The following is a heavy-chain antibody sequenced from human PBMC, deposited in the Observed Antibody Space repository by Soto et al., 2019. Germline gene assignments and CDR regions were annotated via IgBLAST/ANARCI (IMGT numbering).Heavy chain of an antibody. J-gene: IGHJ4*02. D-gene: IGHD4-17*01. CDR3: VTNRGDYDGSFFAH. Sequence: SETLSLTCTVSGGSISSYYWSWIRQPPGKGLEWIGYIYYNGNTKYNPSLNSRLTMSLDTSENQFSLNLESVTAADTAVYFCVTNRGDYDGSFFAHWGQGTLVTVS. CDR1: GGSISSYY. CDR2: IYYNGNT. V-gene: IGHV4-59*12.